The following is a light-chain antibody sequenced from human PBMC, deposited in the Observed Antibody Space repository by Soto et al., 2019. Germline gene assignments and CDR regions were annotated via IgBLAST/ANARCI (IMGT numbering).Light chain of an antibody. CDR1: QNIYIW. CDR3: QQNFNFPRT. J-gene: IGKJ1*01. CDR2: AAT. V-gene: IGKV1-5*01. Sequence: DLQMTQSPSTLSASVGDRVTITCRASQNIYIWLAWYQKKPGKAPNLLIYAATYLQNGVPSRFSGTGSGADFTLTISSLQPEDFATYYCQQNFNFPRTFGQGTKVDIK.